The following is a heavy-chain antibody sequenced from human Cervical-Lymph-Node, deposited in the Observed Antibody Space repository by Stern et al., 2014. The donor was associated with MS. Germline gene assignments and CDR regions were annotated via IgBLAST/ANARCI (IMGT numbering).Heavy chain of an antibody. J-gene: IGHJ4*02. CDR3: VRDQGGIAAS. CDR1: GGTFSSLE. V-gene: IGHV1-69*01. CDR2: ISPLFGTT. D-gene: IGHD6-13*01. Sequence: QMQLVQSGAEVKQPGSSMKVSCKASGGTFSSLEISWVRQAPGKGLEWLGGISPLFGTTNYAQQVQGRVTIVADESTNTVNMELSRLRSEDTAVYYCVRDQGGIAASWGQGTLVTVSS.